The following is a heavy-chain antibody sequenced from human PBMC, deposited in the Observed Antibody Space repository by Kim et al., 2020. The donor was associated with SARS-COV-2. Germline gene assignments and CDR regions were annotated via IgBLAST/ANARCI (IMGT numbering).Heavy chain of an antibody. D-gene: IGHD4-17*01. Sequence: YADSVKGRFTISRDNSKNTLYLQMNSLRAEDTAVYYCARDLEATVTTFDYWGQGTLVTVSS. V-gene: IGHV3-33*01. CDR3: ARDLEATVTTFDY. J-gene: IGHJ4*02.